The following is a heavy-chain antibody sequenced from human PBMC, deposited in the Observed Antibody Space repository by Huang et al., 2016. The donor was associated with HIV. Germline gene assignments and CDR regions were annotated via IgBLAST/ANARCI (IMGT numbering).Heavy chain of an antibody. J-gene: IGHJ4*02. V-gene: IGHV4-61*09. CDR2: IYTSGST. CDR3: ARDYVL. D-gene: IGHD2-15*01. Sequence: GGSISSGSYYWSWTRQPAGKGLEWIGHIYTSGSTNYNPSLKSRVTISVDTPKNQFSLKLSSVTAADTAVYYCARDYVLRGQGTLVTVSS. CDR1: GGSISSGSYY.